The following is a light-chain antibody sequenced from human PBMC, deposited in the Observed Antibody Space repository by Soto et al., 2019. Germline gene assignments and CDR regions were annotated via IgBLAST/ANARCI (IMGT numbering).Light chain of an antibody. Sequence: QSVLTQPPSASGSPGQAVTISCTGTSSDVGVYNYVSWYQQHPGKAPTLIIYEVNKRPSGVPDRFSGSKSGNTASLIVSRIQAEYEADYYCGSYAGSSNFVFGGGTKVTVL. CDR3: GSYAGSSNFV. J-gene: IGLJ2*01. V-gene: IGLV2-8*01. CDR2: EVN. CDR1: SSDVGVYNY.